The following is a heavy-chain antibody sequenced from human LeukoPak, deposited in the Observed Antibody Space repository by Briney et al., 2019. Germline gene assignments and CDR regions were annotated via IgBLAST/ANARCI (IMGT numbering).Heavy chain of an antibody. Sequence: SETLSLTCAVYGGSFSGYYWSWIRQPPGKGLEWIGEINHSGSTNYNPSLKSRVTISVDTSKNQFSLKLSSVTAADMAVYYCARGRHCGGDCYSGVGDYFDYWGQGTLVTVSS. J-gene: IGHJ4*02. CDR2: INHSGST. V-gene: IGHV4-34*01. CDR1: GGSFSGYY. CDR3: ARGRHCGGDCYSGVGDYFDY. D-gene: IGHD2-21*02.